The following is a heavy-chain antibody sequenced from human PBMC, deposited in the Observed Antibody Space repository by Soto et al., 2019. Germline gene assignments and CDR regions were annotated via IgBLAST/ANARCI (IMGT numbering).Heavy chain of an antibody. J-gene: IGHJ5*02. CDR3: ARGPIIAARKNWFDP. CDR2: INHSGST. D-gene: IGHD6-6*01. V-gene: IGHV4-34*01. Sequence: SETLSLTCAVYGGSFSGYYWSWIRQPPGKGLEWIGEINHSGSTNYNPSLKSRVTISVDTSKNQFSLKLSSVTAADTAVYYCARGPIIAARKNWFDPWGKGTLVTVSS. CDR1: GGSFSGYY.